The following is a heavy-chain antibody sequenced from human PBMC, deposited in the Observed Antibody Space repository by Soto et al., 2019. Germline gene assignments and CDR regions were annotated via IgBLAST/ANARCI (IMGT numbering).Heavy chain of an antibody. D-gene: IGHD7-27*01. CDR2: IWYDGSNT. CDR1: GFIFSSFG. J-gene: IGHJ4*02. Sequence: PGGSLRLSCAASGFIFSSFGMHWVRQAPGKGLEWVAHIWYDGSNTYYADSVKGRFTISRDNSRNTVYLQMNSLRAEDTAVYHCVRDLLGSGGHFDYWGQGIPVTVSS. V-gene: IGHV3-33*01. CDR3: VRDLLGSGGHFDY.